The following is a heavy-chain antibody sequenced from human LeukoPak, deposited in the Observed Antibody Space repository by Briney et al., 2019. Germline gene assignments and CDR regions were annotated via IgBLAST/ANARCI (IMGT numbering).Heavy chain of an antibody. Sequence: GGSLRLSCAASGFTFSHYGMHWVRQAPGRGLEWVAVIWNDGSNKYYADSVKGRFTISRDNSQNTVDLHMNSLRAEDTAVYCCAKDAQRGFDYSNSLEYWGQGTLVTVSS. J-gene: IGHJ4*02. CDR1: GFTFSHYG. V-gene: IGHV3-33*06. D-gene: IGHD4-11*01. CDR2: IWNDGSNK. CDR3: AKDAQRGFDYSNSLEY.